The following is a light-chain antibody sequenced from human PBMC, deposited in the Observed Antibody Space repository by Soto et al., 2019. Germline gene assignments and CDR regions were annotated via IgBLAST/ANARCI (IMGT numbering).Light chain of an antibody. CDR2: TND. CDR1: SSNIGSNS. CDR3: AAWDDSLNGNV. Sequence: QSVLTQPPSASGTPGQRVTISCCGSSSNIGSNSVNWYQQLPGTAPKLLIHTNDQRPSGVPDRFSGSKPGTSASLAISGLQSEDEADYYCAAWDDSLNGNVFGSGTKLTVL. J-gene: IGLJ6*01. V-gene: IGLV1-44*01.